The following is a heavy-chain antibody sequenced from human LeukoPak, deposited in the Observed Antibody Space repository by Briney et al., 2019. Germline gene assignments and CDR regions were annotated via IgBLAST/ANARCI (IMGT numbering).Heavy chain of an antibody. CDR3: ARGREYSSGWYPNT. D-gene: IGHD6-19*01. CDR2: INPNSGNT. J-gene: IGHJ5*02. CDR1: GYTFTSYD. Sequence: ASVKVSCKASGYTFTSYDINWVRQATGQGLEWMGWINPNSGNTGYAQKFQGRVTMTRNTSISTAYMELSSLRSEDTAVYYCARGREYSSGWYPNTWGQGTLVTVSS. V-gene: IGHV1-8*01.